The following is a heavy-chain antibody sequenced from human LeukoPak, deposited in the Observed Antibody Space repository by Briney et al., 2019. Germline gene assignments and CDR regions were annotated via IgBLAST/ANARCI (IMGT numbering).Heavy chain of an antibody. D-gene: IGHD2-2*01. CDR1: GFTFSSYA. Sequence: GGSLRLSCAASGFTFSSYAMSWVRQAPGKGLEWVPAISGSGGSTYYADSVKGRFTISRDNSKNTLYLQMNSLRAEDTAVYYCAKDPHAKVVPAAIVYWGQGTLVTVSS. CDR3: AKDPHAKVVPAAIVY. CDR2: ISGSGGST. J-gene: IGHJ4*02. V-gene: IGHV3-23*01.